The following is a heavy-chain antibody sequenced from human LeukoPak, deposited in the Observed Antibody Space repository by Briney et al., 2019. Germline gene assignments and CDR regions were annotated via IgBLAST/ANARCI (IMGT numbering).Heavy chain of an antibody. Sequence: PSETLSLTCTVSGGSISSSSYYWGWIRQPPGKGLEWIGSIYYSGSTYYNPSLKSRVTISVDTSKNRFSLKLSSVTAADTAVYYCARDNSAWGNNWFDPWGQGTLVTVSS. CDR3: ARDNSAWGNNWFDP. CDR2: IYYSGST. J-gene: IGHJ5*02. CDR1: GGSISSSSYY. V-gene: IGHV4-39*07. D-gene: IGHD2/OR15-2a*01.